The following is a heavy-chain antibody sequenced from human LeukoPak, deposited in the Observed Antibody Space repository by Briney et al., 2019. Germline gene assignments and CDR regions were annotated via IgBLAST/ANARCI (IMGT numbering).Heavy chain of an antibody. D-gene: IGHD2-2*02. CDR2: ISWNSGSI. V-gene: IGHV3-9*03. CDR3: AKGYCSSTSCYTDY. Sequence: SGGSLRLSCAASEFTFDDYAMHWVRQAPGKGLEWVSGISWNSGSIGYADSVKGRFTISRDNAKNSLYLQMNSLRAEDMALYYCAKGYCSSTSCYTDYWGQGTLVTVSS. CDR1: EFTFDDYA. J-gene: IGHJ4*02.